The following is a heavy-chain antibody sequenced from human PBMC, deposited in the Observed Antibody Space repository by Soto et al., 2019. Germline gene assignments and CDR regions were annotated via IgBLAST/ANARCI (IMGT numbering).Heavy chain of an antibody. D-gene: IGHD6-19*01. CDR3: ASVGRSGWYTPFDY. CDR2: INPNSGGT. Sequence: GASVKVSCKASGYTFTDYYIHWVRQAPGQGLEWMGWINPNSGGTNYAQKFQGRVTLTGDPSISTAYMELSSLTPDDTAVYYCASVGRSGWYTPFDYWGQGIPVTVSS. J-gene: IGHJ4*02. CDR1: GYTFTDYY. V-gene: IGHV1-2*02.